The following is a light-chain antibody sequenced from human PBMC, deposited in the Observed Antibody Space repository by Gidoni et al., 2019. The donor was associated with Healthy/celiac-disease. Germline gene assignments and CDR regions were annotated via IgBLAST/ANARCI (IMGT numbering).Light chain of an antibody. J-gene: IGKJ2*01. V-gene: IGKV1-5*03. CDR3: QQYNSYSMYT. Sequence: QMTQSPSTLSASVGERVTITCRASQSISSWLAWYQQKPGKATKLLIYKASSLESGVPSRFSGSGSGTEFTLTISSLQPDDFATYYCQQYNSYSMYTFGQGTKLEIK. CDR2: KAS. CDR1: QSISSW.